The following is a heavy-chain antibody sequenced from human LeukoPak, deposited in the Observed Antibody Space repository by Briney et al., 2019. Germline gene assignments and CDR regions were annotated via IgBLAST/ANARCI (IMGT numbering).Heavy chain of an antibody. CDR2: IRSDGSVE. V-gene: IGHV3-30*02. CDR1: GFTSSSYG. J-gene: IGHJ4*02. CDR3: AKDRPDPYFDY. Sequence: GGSLRLSCAASGFTSSSYGMHWVRQAPGKGLEWVAFIRSDGSVEYYVDSVKGRFTISRDNSKNTLYLQMNSLRTDDTAVYYCAKDRPDPYFDYWGQGTLVTVSS.